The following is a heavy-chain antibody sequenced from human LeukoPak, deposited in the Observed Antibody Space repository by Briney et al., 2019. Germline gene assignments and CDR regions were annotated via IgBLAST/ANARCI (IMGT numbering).Heavy chain of an antibody. Sequence: PSETLSLTCTVSGGSISSSSYYWDWIRQPPGKGLEWIGAIYYSGNTNYNPSLKSRVTISVDTSKNQFSLKLSSVTAADTAVYYCARDPRRWGDFSVGHWFDPWGQGTLVTVSS. V-gene: IGHV4-39*07. CDR1: GGSISSSSYY. J-gene: IGHJ5*02. CDR2: IYYSGNT. D-gene: IGHD5-24*01. CDR3: ARDPRRWGDFSVGHWFDP.